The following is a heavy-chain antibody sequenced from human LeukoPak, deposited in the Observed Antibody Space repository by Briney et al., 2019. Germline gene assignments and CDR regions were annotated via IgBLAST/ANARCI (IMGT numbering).Heavy chain of an antibody. J-gene: IGHJ6*02. D-gene: IGHD6-19*01. V-gene: IGHV3-9*01. CDR3: AKEKDSSGLVWYYGMDV. CDR1: GFTFDDYA. Sequence: GGSLRLPCAAPGFTFDDYAMHWVRQAPGQGLEWVSGIRWNSGSIGYADPVKGRFTISRDNAKNSLYLQTNSLRAEDTALYYCAKEKDSSGLVWYYGMDVWGQGTTVTVSS. CDR2: IRWNSGSI.